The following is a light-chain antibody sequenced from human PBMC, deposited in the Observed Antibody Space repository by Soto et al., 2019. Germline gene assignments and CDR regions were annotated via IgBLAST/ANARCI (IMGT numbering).Light chain of an antibody. J-gene: IGKJ1*01. Sequence: EIELTQSPATLSLSPGERATLSCRASQSVSNYLAWYQQKPGQAPRLLIYAVFSRPTGIPARLSGSGSGTDFTLTISSLEPEDFAVYYCLQRSVWPWTFGQGTRLEVK. CDR2: AVF. CDR3: LQRSVWPWT. V-gene: IGKV3-11*01. CDR1: QSVSNY.